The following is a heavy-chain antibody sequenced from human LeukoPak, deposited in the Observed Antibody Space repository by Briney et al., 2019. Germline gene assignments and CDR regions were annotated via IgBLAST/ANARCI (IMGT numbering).Heavy chain of an antibody. CDR1: GGSICSYY. J-gene: IGHJ4*02. CDR3: ARSYDFWSGYNDY. CDR2: IYTSGST. Sequence: PSETLSLTXTVSGGSICSYYWSWIRQAAGKGLEWLGRIYTSGSTNYNPSLKSRVTMSVDTSKNQFSLKLSSVTAADTAVYYCARSYDFWSGYNDYWGQGTLVTVSS. D-gene: IGHD3-3*01. V-gene: IGHV4-4*07.